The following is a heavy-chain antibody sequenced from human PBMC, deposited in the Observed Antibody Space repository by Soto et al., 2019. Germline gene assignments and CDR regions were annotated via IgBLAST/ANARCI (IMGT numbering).Heavy chain of an antibody. Sequence: ASVKVSCKASGYTFTSYGISWVRQAPGQGLEWMGWISAYNGNTNYAQKLQGRVTMTTDTSTSTAYMELRSLRSDDTAVYYCATSYCSGGSCYSEYQHWGQGTLVTVSS. CDR2: ISAYNGNT. D-gene: IGHD2-15*01. J-gene: IGHJ1*01. V-gene: IGHV1-18*01. CDR3: ATSYCSGGSCYSEYQH. CDR1: GYTFTSYG.